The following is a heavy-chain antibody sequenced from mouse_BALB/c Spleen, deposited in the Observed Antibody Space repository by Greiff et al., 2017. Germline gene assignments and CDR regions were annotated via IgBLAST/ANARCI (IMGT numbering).Heavy chain of an antibody. CDR2: IDPANGNT. CDR3: AGSDAMDY. J-gene: IGHJ4*01. V-gene: IGHV14-3*02. CDR1: GFNIKDYY. Sequence: VQLKESGAELVRSGASVKLSCTASGFNIKDYYMHWVKQRPEQGLEWIGRIDPANGNTKYDPKFQGKATITADTSSNTAYLQLSSLTSEDTAVYYCAGSDAMDYWGQGTSVTVSS.